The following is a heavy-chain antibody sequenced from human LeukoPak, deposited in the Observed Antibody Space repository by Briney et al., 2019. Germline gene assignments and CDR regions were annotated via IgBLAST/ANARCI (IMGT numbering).Heavy chain of an antibody. Sequence: SETLSLTCAVYGGSFSGYYWSWIRQPPGKGLEWIGEINHSGSTNYNPSLKSRVTISVGTSKNQFSLKLSSVTAADTAVYYCARGIGYYDSSGYFDYWGQGTLVTVSS. CDR2: INHSGST. CDR3: ARGIGYYDSSGYFDY. J-gene: IGHJ4*02. D-gene: IGHD3-22*01. V-gene: IGHV4-34*01. CDR1: GGSFSGYY.